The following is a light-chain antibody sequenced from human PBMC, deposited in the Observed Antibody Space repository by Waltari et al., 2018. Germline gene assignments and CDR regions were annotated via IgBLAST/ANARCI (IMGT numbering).Light chain of an antibody. CDR3: YSADISANHRGV. CDR1: GLAMHF. V-gene: IGLV3-10*01. CDR2: EDI. J-gene: IGLJ3*02. Sequence: SSELTQPPSMSVSPGQTARTTCSGDGLAMHFTFWYQQNSGQAHVLVISEDIRRPSGIPQRFSGSTSGTVATLIISGAQVEDEADYYCYSADISANHRGVFGGGTKLTVL.